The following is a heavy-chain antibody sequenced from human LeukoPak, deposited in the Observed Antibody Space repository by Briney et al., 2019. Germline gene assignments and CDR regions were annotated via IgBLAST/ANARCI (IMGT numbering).Heavy chain of an antibody. CDR3: AKAHYYDSSGPFDY. CDR2: ISGSGGST. D-gene: IGHD3-22*01. J-gene: IGHJ4*02. CDR1: GFTFSSYA. V-gene: IGHV3-23*01. Sequence: GGSLRLSCAASGFTFSSYAMSWVLQAPGKGLEWVSAISGSGGSTYYADSVKGRFTTSRDNSKNTLYLQMSSLRAEDTAVYYCAKAHYYDSSGPFDYWGQGTLVTVSS.